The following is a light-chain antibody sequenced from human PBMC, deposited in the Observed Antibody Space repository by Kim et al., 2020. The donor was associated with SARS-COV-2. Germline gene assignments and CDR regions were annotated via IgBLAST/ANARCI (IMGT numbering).Light chain of an antibody. Sequence: THGQRSTLPGRTIQSVSTSYLAWYQHNPGQATRLLIYGASSRATGIPYRFSGSGSGTDFTLTISTLEPEDFSVHYCQQYGSSSWTFGQGTKVDIK. J-gene: IGKJ1*01. CDR3: QQYGSSSWT. V-gene: IGKV3-20*01. CDR2: GAS. CDR1: QSVSTSY.